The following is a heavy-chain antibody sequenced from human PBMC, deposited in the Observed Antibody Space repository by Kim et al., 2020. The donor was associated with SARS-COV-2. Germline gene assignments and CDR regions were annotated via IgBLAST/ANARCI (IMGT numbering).Heavy chain of an antibody. CDR3: QKGGWGWIWDY. CDR2: IDGSDGTT. CDR1: GFTFTGHA. Sequence: GGSLRLSCTTSGFTFTGHAMSWVRQAPGKGLVWVSRIDGSDGTTDYVDSVKGRFSISRDDTENTLYLQMSAVRADDTAAYYCQKGGWGWIWDYWGQGTLVTVSS. V-gene: IGHV3-23*01. D-gene: IGHD2-21*01. J-gene: IGHJ4*02.